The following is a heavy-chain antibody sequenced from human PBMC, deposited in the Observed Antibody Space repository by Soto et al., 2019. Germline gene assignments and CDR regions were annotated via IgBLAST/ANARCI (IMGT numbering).Heavy chain of an antibody. CDR1: GGTFNDYA. V-gene: IGHV1-69*13. CDR2: IIPLFGAP. Sequence: SVQVSCKASGGTFNDYAINWVRQAPGQGLEWMGGIIPLFGAPNYAQKFQGRVTITADESTSTAYMELSSLRSEDTAVYYCARMDYHDSSGYSSDEWGQGTQVT. J-gene: IGHJ4*02. D-gene: IGHD3-22*01. CDR3: ARMDYHDSSGYSSDE.